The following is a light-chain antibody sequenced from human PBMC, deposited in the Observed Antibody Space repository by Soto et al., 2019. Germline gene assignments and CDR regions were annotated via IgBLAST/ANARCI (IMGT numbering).Light chain of an antibody. CDR2: LNSDGSH. J-gene: IGLJ2*01. CDR1: SGHSNYA. CDR3: QTWGTGIQV. V-gene: IGLV4-69*01. Sequence: QPVLTQSPSASASLGASVKLTCTLSSGHSNYAIAWHQQRPEKGPRYLMKLNSDGSHTKGDGIPDRFSGSSSGAERYLSISSLQSEDEADYYCQTWGTGIQVFGGGTKVTVL.